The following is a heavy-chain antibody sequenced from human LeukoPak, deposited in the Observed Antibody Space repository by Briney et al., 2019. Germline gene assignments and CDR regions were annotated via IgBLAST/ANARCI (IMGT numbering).Heavy chain of an antibody. V-gene: IGHV3-9*01. Sequence: GRSLSLSCAASGFTFDDYAMHWVRQAPGKGLEWVSGISWNSGSIGYADSVKGRFTISRDNAKNSLYLQMNSLRAEDTALYYCAKDMSMYSSGWYDYWGQGTLVTVSS. D-gene: IGHD6-19*01. CDR2: ISWNSGSI. CDR3: AKDMSMYSSGWYDY. CDR1: GFTFDDYA. J-gene: IGHJ4*02.